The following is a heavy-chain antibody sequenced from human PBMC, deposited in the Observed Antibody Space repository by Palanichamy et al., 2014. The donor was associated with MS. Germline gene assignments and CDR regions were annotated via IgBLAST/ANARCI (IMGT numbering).Heavy chain of an antibody. Sequence: QVQRGGVVGEAWSSLGGPVSLSCGTSGFTFSSYTIHWIRQAPGKGLEWVAVISYDGTNKYYADSVKGRFTISRDNSKNTVHLQMNSLRAEDTATYYCTRDHYDSSGYYYYFDNWGQGTLVTVSS. CDR2: ISYDGTNK. CDR1: GFTFSSYT. J-gene: IGHJ4*02. V-gene: IGHV3-30-3*01. CDR3: TRDHYDSSGYYYYFDN. D-gene: IGHD3-22*01.